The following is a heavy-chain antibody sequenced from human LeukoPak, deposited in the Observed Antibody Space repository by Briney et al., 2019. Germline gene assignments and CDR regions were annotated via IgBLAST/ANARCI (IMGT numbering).Heavy chain of an antibody. Sequence: PGGSLRLSCAASGFTFSNYAMSWVRQAPGKGLEWVSGISGDGGNTYYADSMKGRFTISRDNSRSTLYLQLDSLRAEDTAVYYCAKYGMTTVTYIDYWGQGTLVTVSS. CDR2: ISGDGGNT. J-gene: IGHJ4*02. CDR1: GFTFSNYA. V-gene: IGHV3-23*01. CDR3: AKYGMTTVTYIDY. D-gene: IGHD4-17*01.